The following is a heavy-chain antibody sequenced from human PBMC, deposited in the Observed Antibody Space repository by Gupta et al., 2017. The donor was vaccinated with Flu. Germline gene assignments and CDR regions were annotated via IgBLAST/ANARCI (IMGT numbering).Heavy chain of an antibody. CDR1: GFTFRNYA. D-gene: IGHD2-2*01. V-gene: IGHV3-23*01. Sequence: EVQLLESGGNLVQPGGSLRLACAASGFTFRNYAMTWVRQPPGKGLEWVAAISGSGDFTYYSDSVKGRFTISRDNTKNTIYLQMSNLRGVDTATYFCAKDAQFTSSYYLFYGMDVWGRGTTVTVSS. J-gene: IGHJ6*02. CDR2: ISGSGDFT. CDR3: AKDAQFTSSYYLFYGMDV.